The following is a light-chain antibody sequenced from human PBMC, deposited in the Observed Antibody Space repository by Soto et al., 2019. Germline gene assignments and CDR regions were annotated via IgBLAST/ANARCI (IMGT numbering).Light chain of an antibody. V-gene: IGLV2-8*01. CDR1: SSDVGGYNY. J-gene: IGLJ2*01. CDR3: SSYAGRNNLI. Sequence: QSALTQPPSASGSPGQSVSISCTGTSSDVGGYNYVSWYQQLPGKAPKLMIYEVNKRPSGVPDRFSGSKSGNTASLTVSGLQAEDEADYYCSSYAGRNNLIFGGGTKLTVL. CDR2: EVN.